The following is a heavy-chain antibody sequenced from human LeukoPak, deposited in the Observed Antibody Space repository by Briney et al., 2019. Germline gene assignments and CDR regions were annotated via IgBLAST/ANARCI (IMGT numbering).Heavy chain of an antibody. CDR3: ARSKYYYDSSGYYYAYFDY. CDR2: IYHSGST. J-gene: IGHJ4*02. CDR1: GGSISSSSYY. Sequence: PSETLSLTCTVSGGSISSSSYYWGWIRQPPGKGLEWIGSIYHSGSTYYNPSLKSRVTISVDTSKNQFSLKLSSVTAADTAVYYCARSKYYYDSSGYYYAYFDYWGQGTLVTVSS. D-gene: IGHD3-22*01. V-gene: IGHV4-39*07.